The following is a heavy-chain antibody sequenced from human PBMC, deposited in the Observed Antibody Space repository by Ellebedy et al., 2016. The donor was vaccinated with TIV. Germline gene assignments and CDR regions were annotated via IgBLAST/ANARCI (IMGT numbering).Heavy chain of an antibody. CDR1: GFTFNNYW. D-gene: IGHD1-1*01. Sequence: GESLKISCATSGFTFNNYWMSWVRQAPGKGLELFSVIYGGDSTYYVDSVKGRFTISRDSSKNTLYLQMNSLREGDTAVYYCAKRYRSYFDYWGQGTLVTVSS. CDR3: AKRYRSYFDY. CDR2: IYGGDST. J-gene: IGHJ4*02. V-gene: IGHV3-66*02.